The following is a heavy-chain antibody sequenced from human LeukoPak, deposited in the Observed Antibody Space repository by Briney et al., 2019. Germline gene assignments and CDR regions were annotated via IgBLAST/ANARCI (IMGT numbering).Heavy chain of an antibody. CDR2: IYYSGST. CDR3: ARHYKNRGGQAFDI. J-gene: IGHJ3*02. D-gene: IGHD4-23*01. Sequence: PSETLSLTCTVSGGYISSSSSYYWGWIRQPPGKGLEWIGSIYYSGSTYYNPSLKSRVTISVDTSKNQFSLTVTSVSAADTAVYYCARHYKNRGGQAFDIWGQGTVVTVSS. CDR1: GGYISSSSSYY. V-gene: IGHV4-39*01.